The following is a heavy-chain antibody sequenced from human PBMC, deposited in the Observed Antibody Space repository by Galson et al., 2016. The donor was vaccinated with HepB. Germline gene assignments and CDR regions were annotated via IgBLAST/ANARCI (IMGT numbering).Heavy chain of an antibody. CDR2: ISGRGTIV. D-gene: IGHD2-2*01. Sequence: SLRLSCAGYGFTFSNYYMSWIRQSPGKGLEWIASISGRGTIVKYADSVKGRFSVSRDNSKNTLYLQMNSLRAEDTAVYYCARTRYCSSTSCYYYYYGMDVWGQGTTVTVSS. V-gene: IGHV3-11*04. CDR3: ARTRYCSSTSCYYYYYGMDV. CDR1: GFTFSNYY. J-gene: IGHJ6*02.